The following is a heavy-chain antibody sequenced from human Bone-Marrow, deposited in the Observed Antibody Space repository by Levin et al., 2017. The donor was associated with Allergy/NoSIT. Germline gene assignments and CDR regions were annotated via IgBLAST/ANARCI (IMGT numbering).Heavy chain of an antibody. Sequence: GGSLRLSCAASGFTFSSYGMHWVRQAPGKGLEWVAVIWYDGSNKYYADSVKGRFTISRDNSKNTLYLQMNSLRAEDTAVYYCARDRSAVAGIGAFDIWGQGTMVTVSS. CDR1: GFTFSSYG. J-gene: IGHJ3*02. D-gene: IGHD6-19*01. CDR3: ARDRSAVAGIGAFDI. V-gene: IGHV3-33*01. CDR2: IWYDGSNK.